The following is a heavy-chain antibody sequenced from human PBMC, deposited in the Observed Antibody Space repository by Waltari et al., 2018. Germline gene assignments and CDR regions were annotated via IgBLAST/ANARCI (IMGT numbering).Heavy chain of an antibody. CDR1: GASIASSSYY. D-gene: IGHD2-2*02. J-gene: IGHJ5*02. Sequence: QLQLQESGPRLVQPSETLSLTCTVSGASIASSSYYWGWIRQPPGQGPDYIGSVYLGGTTYYNPSLKSRVTISIDTSNNQFSLKLKSVTAADTAVYYCARGQYQLLYGLQRGWFDPWGQGILVTVSS. V-gene: IGHV4-39*07. CDR2: VYLGGTT. CDR3: ARGQYQLLYGLQRGWFDP.